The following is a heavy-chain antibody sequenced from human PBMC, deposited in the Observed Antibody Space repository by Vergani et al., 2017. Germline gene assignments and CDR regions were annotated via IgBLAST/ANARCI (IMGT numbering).Heavy chain of an antibody. J-gene: IGHJ4*02. D-gene: IGHD2-15*01. CDR1: GGSFSGYY. CDR3: ARGSCLGGSCYKPLFDF. V-gene: IGHV4-34*01. Sequence: QVQLQQWGAGLLKPSETLSLTCAVHGGSFSGYYWSWIRQPPGKGLEWIGEINHSGSTNYNPSLKSRVTLSVETSKKQFSLKLSSVTAANTAVYYCARGSCLGGSCYKPLFDFWGQGILVTVSS. CDR2: INHSGST.